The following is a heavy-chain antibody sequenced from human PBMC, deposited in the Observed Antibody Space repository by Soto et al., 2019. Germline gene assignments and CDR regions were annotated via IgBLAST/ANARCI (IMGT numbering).Heavy chain of an antibody. Sequence: QVQLQESGPGLVKPSETLSLTCTVSGDSIRSYYWTWIRQPPGKGLELIGYIYYSGSTRYNPSLKSRVTISVDMAKNQFSLKRSSVIAADTAVYYCARAYGGFDNGLDVWGQGTAVTVSS. CDR1: GDSIRSYY. CDR3: ARAYGGFDNGLDV. CDR2: IYYSGST. J-gene: IGHJ6*02. D-gene: IGHD5-12*01. V-gene: IGHV4-59*01.